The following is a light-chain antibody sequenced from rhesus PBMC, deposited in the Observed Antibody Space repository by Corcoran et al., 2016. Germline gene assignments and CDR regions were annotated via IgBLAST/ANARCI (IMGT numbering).Light chain of an antibody. CDR3: QQGSHGPFT. CDR1: QSVSRN. V-gene: IGKV3-35*01. CDR2: DAS. J-gene: IGKJ3*01. Sequence: EIVMTQSPATLSLSPGERATLSCRARQSVSRNLAWYQQKPGQAPRLLIYDASKRATGIPDRFSGRGSGTDFTLTISTLGPEDVGVYYCQQGSHGPFTFGTGTKLEIK.